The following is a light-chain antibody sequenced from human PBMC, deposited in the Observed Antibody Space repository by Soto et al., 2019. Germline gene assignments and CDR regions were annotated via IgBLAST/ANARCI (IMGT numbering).Light chain of an antibody. Sequence: ETVLTQSPATLSLSPGQRATFSCRASQSVGSYLAWYQQKPGQAPRLLIYDASNRATGIPARFSGSGSGTDFTLTITSLEPDDFAVYFCQQRTDWPLTFGGGTKVDIK. CDR1: QSVGSY. CDR2: DAS. CDR3: QQRTDWPLT. J-gene: IGKJ4*01. V-gene: IGKV3-11*01.